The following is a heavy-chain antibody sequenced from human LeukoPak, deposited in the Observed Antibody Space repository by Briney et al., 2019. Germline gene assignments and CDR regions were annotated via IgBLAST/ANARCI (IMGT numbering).Heavy chain of an antibody. CDR2: TYYWYKWYN. CDR1: GDSVSSNNAA. V-gene: IGHV6-1*01. CDR3: AGYSYALDV. Sequence: SQPLSLTCAISGDSVSSNNAAWLWIRQSPSRGLEWLGRTYYWYKWYNDYAVSVQSRIAISPDTSKNQFSLQLNSVIPEDTAVYYCAGYSYALDVWGQGTTVTVSS. J-gene: IGHJ6*02.